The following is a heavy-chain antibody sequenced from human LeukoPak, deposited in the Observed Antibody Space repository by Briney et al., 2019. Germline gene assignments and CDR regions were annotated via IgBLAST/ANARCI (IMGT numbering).Heavy chain of an antibody. CDR2: ISAYSGCT. Sequence: ASVKVSCKASGYTFTNYGITWVRQAPGQGLEWMGWISAYSGCTNYAQKLQGRVTMTTDASTSTAYMELRSLRSDDTAVYYCARDLGRWGVMVDYWGQGTLVTVSS. V-gene: IGHV1-18*01. J-gene: IGHJ4*02. CDR3: ARDLGRWGVMVDY. D-gene: IGHD3-16*01. CDR1: GYTFTNYG.